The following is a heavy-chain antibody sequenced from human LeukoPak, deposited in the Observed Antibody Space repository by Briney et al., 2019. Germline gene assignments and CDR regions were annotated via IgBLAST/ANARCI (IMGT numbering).Heavy chain of an antibody. CDR3: AKDPGVVVAATGWFDP. CDR2: IWYDGSNK. D-gene: IGHD2-15*01. J-gene: IGHJ5*02. CDR1: GFTFSSYG. Sequence: GGSLRLSCAVSGFTFSSYGMHWVRQAPGKGLEWVAVIWYDGSNKYYADSVKGRFTISRDNSKNTLYLQMNSLRAEDTAAYYCAKDPGVVVAATGWFDPWGQGTLVTVSS. V-gene: IGHV3-33*06.